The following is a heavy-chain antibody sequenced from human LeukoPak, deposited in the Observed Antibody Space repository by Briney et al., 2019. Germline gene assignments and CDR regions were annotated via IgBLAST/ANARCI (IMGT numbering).Heavy chain of an antibody. V-gene: IGHV3-23*01. CDR3: AKQGCSGGSCYFDY. J-gene: IGHJ4*02. CDR1: GFTFSSCT. CDR2: ISDGGGTT. D-gene: IGHD2-15*01. Sequence: GGSLRLSCAASGFTFSSCTMSWVRQAPGKGLEWVSGISDGGGTTNYADAVKGRFTISRDKSKNTLFLQMNSLRAEDTAVYYCAKQGCSGGSCYFDYWGQGTLVTVSS.